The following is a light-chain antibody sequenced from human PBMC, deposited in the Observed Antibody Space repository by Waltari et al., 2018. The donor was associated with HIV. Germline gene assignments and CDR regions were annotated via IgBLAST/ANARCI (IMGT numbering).Light chain of an antibody. CDR3: SSYASSSTPYV. CDR1: SIDVGGSNS. Sequence: QYALTQPASVSGSPVQSITLSCTGTSIDVGGSNSVSCYQQHPGKAPKLMIYDVSNRPSGVSNRFSGSKSGNTASLTISGLQAEDEADYYCSSYASSSTPYVFGTGTKVTVL. CDR2: DVS. V-gene: IGLV2-14*01. J-gene: IGLJ1*01.